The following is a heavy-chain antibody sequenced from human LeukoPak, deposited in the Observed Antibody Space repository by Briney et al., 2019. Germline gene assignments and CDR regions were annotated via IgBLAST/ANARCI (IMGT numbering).Heavy chain of an antibody. CDR2: MNPNSGNT. CDR3: ARDGVGSTRTFDY. CDR1: GYTFTNYD. D-gene: IGHD3-3*01. V-gene: IGHV1-8*01. J-gene: IGHJ4*02. Sequence: ASVKVSCKASGYTFTNYDINWVRQATGQGPEWMGWMNPNSGNTGYAQKFQGRVTMTRDTSISTAYMELSRLRSDDTAVYYCARDGVGSTRTFDYWGQGTLVTVSS.